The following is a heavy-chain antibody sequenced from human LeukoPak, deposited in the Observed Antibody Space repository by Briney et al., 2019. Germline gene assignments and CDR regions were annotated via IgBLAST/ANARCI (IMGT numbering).Heavy chain of an antibody. D-gene: IGHD6-13*01. J-gene: IGHJ2*01. CDR2: IYSGGST. CDR1: GFTVSSNY. Sequence: GGSLRLSCAATGFTVSSNYMNWVRQAPGKGLEWVSIIYSGGSTYYADSVKGRFTISRDISKNTLHLQMNSLRAEDTAVYYCARDPVIPTAASNWYFDLWGRGTLVTVSS. V-gene: IGHV3-53*01. CDR3: ARDPVIPTAASNWYFDL.